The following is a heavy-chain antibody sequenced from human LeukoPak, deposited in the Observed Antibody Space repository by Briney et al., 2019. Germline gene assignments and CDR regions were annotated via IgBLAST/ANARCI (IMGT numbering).Heavy chain of an antibody. CDR2: ISGSGGST. D-gene: IGHD2-21*02. CDR1: GFTFSSYA. CDR3: ARVVTAMYFDY. Sequence: GGSLRLSCAASGFTFSSYAMSWVRQAPGKGLEWVSAISGSGGSTYYADSVKGRFTISRDNSKNTLYLQMNSLRAEGTAVYYCARVVTAMYFDYWGQGTLVTVSS. J-gene: IGHJ4*02. V-gene: IGHV3-23*01.